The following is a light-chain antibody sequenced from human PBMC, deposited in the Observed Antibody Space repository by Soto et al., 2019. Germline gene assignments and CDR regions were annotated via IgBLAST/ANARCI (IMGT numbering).Light chain of an antibody. V-gene: IGLV2-14*01. Sequence: QSVLTQPASVYGSPGQSITISCTGTSSDVGGYNYVSWYQQLPGKAPKLMIYDVNNRPSGVSNRFSGSKSGNTASLTISGLQAEDEADYYCSSYTGSSTFVFGTGTKVTVL. CDR1: SSDVGGYNY. J-gene: IGLJ1*01. CDR2: DVN. CDR3: SSYTGSSTFV.